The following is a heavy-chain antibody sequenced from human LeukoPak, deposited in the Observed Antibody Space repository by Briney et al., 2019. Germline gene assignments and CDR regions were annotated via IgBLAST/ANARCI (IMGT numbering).Heavy chain of an antibody. CDR1: GCTFSSYG. Sequence: PGRSLRLSRVASGCTFSSYGMHWVRQAPGKGLEWVAVIWYDGSNKYYVHFVKGRFTISRDNSKNTLYLQMKSMRAEDTAVYYCAKDRITCSYGWSDAFDIWGQGTMVTVSS. CDR2: IWYDGSNK. V-gene: IGHV3-33*06. CDR3: AKDRITCSYGWSDAFDI. D-gene: IGHD5-18*01. J-gene: IGHJ3*02.